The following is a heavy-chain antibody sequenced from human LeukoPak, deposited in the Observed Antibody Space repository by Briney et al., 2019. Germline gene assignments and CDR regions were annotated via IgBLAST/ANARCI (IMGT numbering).Heavy chain of an antibody. CDR2: ISSSSSSI. V-gene: IGHV3-48*04. Sequence: GGSLRLSCAASAFTFSTYSMHWVRQAPGKGLEWISYISSSSSSIYYADSVKGRFTISRDNAKNSLYLQMNSLRAEDMAVYYCARASSTDIVVVVAATPDYYYHYMDVWGKGPTVTVSS. D-gene: IGHD2-15*01. CDR3: ARASSTDIVVVVAATPDYYYHYMDV. J-gene: IGHJ6*03. CDR1: AFTFSTYS.